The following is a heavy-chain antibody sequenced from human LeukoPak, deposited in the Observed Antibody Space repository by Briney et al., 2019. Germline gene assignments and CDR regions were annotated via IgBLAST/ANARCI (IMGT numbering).Heavy chain of an antibody. J-gene: IGHJ4*02. CDR1: GGSISRYY. V-gene: IGHV4-59*01. CDR2: IYYSGST. D-gene: IGHD3-22*01. Sequence: SETLSLTCTVSGGSISRYYWSWIRQPPGKGLEWIGYIYYSGSTNYNPSLKSRVTISVDTSKNQFSLRLNSVTAADTAVYYCARIGSSGYHYDSWGQGTLVSVSS. CDR3: ARIGSSGYHYDS.